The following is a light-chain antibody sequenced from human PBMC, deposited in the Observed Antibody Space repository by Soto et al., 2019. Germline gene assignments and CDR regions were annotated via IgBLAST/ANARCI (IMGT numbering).Light chain of an antibody. Sequence: QSALTQPASVSGSPGQSITISCTGTSSDVGGYDHVSWYQQHPGKAPKLMICEVSNWPSGVSDRFSGSKSGNTASLTISGLQAEDEADYYCSSYATSSTPYVFGTGTKLTVL. V-gene: IGLV2-14*01. CDR3: SSYATSSTPYV. J-gene: IGLJ1*01. CDR1: SSDVGGYDH. CDR2: EVS.